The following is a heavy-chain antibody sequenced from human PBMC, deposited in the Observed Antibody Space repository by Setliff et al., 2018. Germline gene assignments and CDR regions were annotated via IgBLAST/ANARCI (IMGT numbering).Heavy chain of an antibody. Sequence: SETLSLTCTVSGASISTYYWSWIRQPPGKGLEWIGYIYYSGSTNYNPSPKSRVTISVDTSKNQFALKLSSVTAADTAVYYCARDRGHDYGGLDIWGQGTMVTVSS. CDR2: IYYSGST. CDR1: GASISTYY. CDR3: ARDRGHDYGGLDI. D-gene: IGHD4-17*01. J-gene: IGHJ3*02. V-gene: IGHV4-59*01.